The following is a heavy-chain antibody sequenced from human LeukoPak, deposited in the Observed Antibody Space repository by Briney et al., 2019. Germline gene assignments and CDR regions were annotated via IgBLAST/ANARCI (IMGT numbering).Heavy chain of an antibody. V-gene: IGHV3-48*01. J-gene: IGHJ4*02. D-gene: IGHD3-3*01. CDR1: GFTFSSYN. Sequence: GGSLRLSCAASGFTFSSYNMNWVRHVPGKGLEWVSYISSGRSTMYYADSVKGRFTISRDNAKNSLYLQMNSLRVEDTAVYYCARGPSESNYFDYWGQGTLVTVSS. CDR3: ARGPSESNYFDY. CDR2: ISSGRSTM.